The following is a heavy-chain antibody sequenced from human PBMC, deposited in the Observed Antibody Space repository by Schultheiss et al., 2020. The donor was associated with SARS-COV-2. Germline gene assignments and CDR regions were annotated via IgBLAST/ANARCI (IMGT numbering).Heavy chain of an antibody. Sequence: SETLSLTCTVSGGSISSGGYSWSWIRQHPGKGLEWIGYIYYSGNTYYNPSLRSRLTISVDTSKNQFSLKLSSVTAADTAVYYCARSGLAGVAATDYWGQGTRVTVSS. D-gene: IGHD2-15*01. V-gene: IGHV4-30-4*08. CDR1: GGSISSGGYS. CDR3: ARSGLAGVAATDY. CDR2: IYYSGNT. J-gene: IGHJ4*02.